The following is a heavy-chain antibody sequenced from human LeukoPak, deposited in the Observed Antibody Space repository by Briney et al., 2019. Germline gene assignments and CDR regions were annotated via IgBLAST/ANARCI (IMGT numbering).Heavy chain of an antibody. CDR3: AEISIAMIGGV. J-gene: IGHJ6*04. CDR1: GFTFDDNG. V-gene: IGHV3-20*04. Sequence: GGSLSLSCAASGFTFDDNGLCWGCLGPPQGLGWDFGVNWNCGSTGYADSVKGRFTISRDNAKNSLYLQMNSLRAEDTACYYCAEISIAMIGGVWGKGTTVTISS. CDR2: VNWNCGST. D-gene: IGHD3-10*02.